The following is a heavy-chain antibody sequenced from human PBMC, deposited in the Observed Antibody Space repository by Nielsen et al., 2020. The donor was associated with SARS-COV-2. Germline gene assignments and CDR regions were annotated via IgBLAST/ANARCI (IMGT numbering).Heavy chain of an antibody. J-gene: IGHJ6*02. V-gene: IGHV3-23*01. Sequence: WIRQPPGKGLEWVSAISGSGGSTYYADSVKGRFTISRDNSKNTLYLQMNSLRAEDTAVYYCARGPRGVTMVRHFQLGMDVWGQGTTVTVSS. D-gene: IGHD3-10*01. CDR3: ARGPRGVTMVRHFQLGMDV. CDR2: ISGSGGST.